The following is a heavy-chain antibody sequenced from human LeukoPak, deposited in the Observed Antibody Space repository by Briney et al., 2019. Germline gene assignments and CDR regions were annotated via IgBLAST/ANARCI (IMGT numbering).Heavy chain of an antibody. CDR3: AKDRTFSGSSDNNWFDP. D-gene: IGHD1-26*01. J-gene: IGHJ5*02. CDR1: GFTFSSYA. Sequence: GGSLRLSCAASGFTFSSYAMSWVRQAPAKGLEWVSGISGSDDSTYYADSVKGRFTISRDNSKNTLSLQMNSLRVEDTAEYYCAKDRTFSGSSDNNWFDPWGQGTLVTVSS. V-gene: IGHV3-23*01. CDR2: ISGSDDST.